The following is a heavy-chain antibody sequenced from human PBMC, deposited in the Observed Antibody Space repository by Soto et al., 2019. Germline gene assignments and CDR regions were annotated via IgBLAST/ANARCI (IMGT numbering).Heavy chain of an antibody. J-gene: IGHJ6*02. V-gene: IGHV1-69*13. CDR2: IIPIFGTA. Sequence: SVKVSCKASGGTFSSYAISWVRQAPGQGLEWMGGIIPIFGTANYAQKFQGRVTITADESTSTAYMELSSLRSEDTAVYYCARGAPVNYDILTGYYTGVDPTSYYYYYYGMDVWG. D-gene: IGHD3-9*01. CDR1: GGTFSSYA. CDR3: ARGAPVNYDILTGYYTGVDPTSYYYYYYGMDV.